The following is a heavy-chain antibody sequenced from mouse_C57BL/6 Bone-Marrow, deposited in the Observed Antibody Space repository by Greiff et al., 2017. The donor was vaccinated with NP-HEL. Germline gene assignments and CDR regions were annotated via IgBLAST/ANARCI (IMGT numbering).Heavy chain of an antibody. CDR1: GYTFTDYY. D-gene: IGHD1-1*01. CDR2: INPNNGGT. V-gene: IGHV1-26*01. J-gene: IGHJ3*01. CDR3: ATHYGSSYEFAY. Sequence: EVQLQQSGPELVKPGASVKISCKASGYTFTDYYMNWVKQSHGKSLEWIGDINPNNGGTSYNQKFKGKATLTVDKSSSTAYMELRSLTSEDSAVYYCATHYGSSYEFAYWGQGTLVTVSA.